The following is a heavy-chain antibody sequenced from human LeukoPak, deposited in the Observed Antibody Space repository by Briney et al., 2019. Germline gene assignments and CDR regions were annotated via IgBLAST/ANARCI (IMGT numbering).Heavy chain of an antibody. J-gene: IGHJ4*02. CDR3: AKEENSYRYQYDY. CDR2: ISYDGSNK. CDR1: GFTFSSYG. Sequence: GRSLRLSCAASGFTFSSYGMHWVRQAPGKGLEWVAIISYDGSNKYYADSVKGRFTISRDNSKNTLYLQTNSLRAEDTAVYYCAKEENSYRYQYDYWGQGTLVTVSS. D-gene: IGHD5-18*01. V-gene: IGHV3-30*18.